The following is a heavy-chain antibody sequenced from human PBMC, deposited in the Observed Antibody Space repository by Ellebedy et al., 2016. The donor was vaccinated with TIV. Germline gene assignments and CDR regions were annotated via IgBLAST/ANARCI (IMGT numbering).Heavy chain of an antibody. CDR1: GFTLSTYA. CDR2: ISSTSSTI. D-gene: IGHD5-18*01. Sequence: PGGSLRLSCAASGFTLSTYAMTWVRQAPGKGLEWVSYISSTSSTIYYADSVRGRFAISRDNAKNSLYLQMNSLRAEDTALYYCARGVDTALVEHFQHWGQGTLVTVSS. V-gene: IGHV3-48*04. J-gene: IGHJ1*01. CDR3: ARGVDTALVEHFQH.